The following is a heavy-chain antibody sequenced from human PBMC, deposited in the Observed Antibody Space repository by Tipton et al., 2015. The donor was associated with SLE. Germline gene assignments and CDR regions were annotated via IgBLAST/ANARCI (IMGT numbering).Heavy chain of an antibody. CDR3: ARSVGATDY. CDR1: GGSISSGG. CDR2: ISYDGSNK. D-gene: IGHD1-26*01. J-gene: IGHJ4*02. V-gene: IGHV3-30*03. Sequence: LSLTCTVSGGSISSGGYYWSWVRQAPGKGLEWVAVISYDGSNKYYADSVKGRFTISRDNSKNTLYLQMNSLRAEDTAVYYCARSVGATDYWGQGTLVTVSS.